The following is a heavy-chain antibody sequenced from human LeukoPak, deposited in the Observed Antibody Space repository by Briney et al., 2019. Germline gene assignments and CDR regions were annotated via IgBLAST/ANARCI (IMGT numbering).Heavy chain of an antibody. CDR1: GFTVSSNY. V-gene: IGHV3-53*05. Sequence: PGGSLRLSCAASGFTVSSNYMSWVRQAPGKGLEWVSVIYSGGSTYYADSVKGRFTISRDNSKNTLYLQMNSLRAEDTAVYYCARDYGGYCSSTSCSWWFDPWGQGTLVTVSS. D-gene: IGHD2-2*01. J-gene: IGHJ5*02. CDR2: IYSGGST. CDR3: ARDYGGYCSSTSCSWWFDP.